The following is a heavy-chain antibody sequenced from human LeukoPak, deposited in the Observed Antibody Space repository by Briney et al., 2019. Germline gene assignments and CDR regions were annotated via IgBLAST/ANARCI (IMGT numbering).Heavy chain of an antibody. Sequence: PSETLSLTCSVSGGSISSSSYYWGWIRQPPGKGLEWIGTIYYSGSTSYNPSLKSRVTISVDTSKNQFSLKLSSVTAADTAVYYCAREAYYGGPFDYWGQGTLVTVSS. V-gene: IGHV4-39*07. D-gene: IGHD4-23*01. CDR2: IYYSGST. J-gene: IGHJ4*02. CDR1: GGSISSSSYY. CDR3: AREAYYGGPFDY.